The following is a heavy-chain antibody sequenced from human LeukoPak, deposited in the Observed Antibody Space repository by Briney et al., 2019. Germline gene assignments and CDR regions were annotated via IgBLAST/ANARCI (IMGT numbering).Heavy chain of an antibody. CDR1: GFTFSSYS. CDR2: ISSSSRYI. V-gene: IGHV3-21*01. CDR3: ARDLSYGSGSLPRRHYYYYGMDV. J-gene: IGHJ6*02. D-gene: IGHD3-10*01. Sequence: PGGSLRLSCAASGFTFSSYSMNWVRQAPGKGVEWVSSISSSSRYIYYADSVKGRFTISRDNAKNSLYLQMNRLRAEDTAVYYCARDLSYGSGSLPRRHYYYYGMDVWGQGTTVTVSS.